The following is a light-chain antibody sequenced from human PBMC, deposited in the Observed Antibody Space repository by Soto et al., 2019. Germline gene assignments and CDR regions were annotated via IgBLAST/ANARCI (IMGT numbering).Light chain of an antibody. J-gene: IGKJ1*01. CDR2: GAS. CDR1: QSVSSN. CDR3: QQYNDWPRT. Sequence: EIVMTQSPAILSVSPGERATLSCRASQSVSSNLAWYQQKPGQAPRLLIYGASTRATDIPARFSGSGSGTEFTLTISSLHSEDFAVYYCQQYNDWPRTFGQGTKVDIK. V-gene: IGKV3-15*01.